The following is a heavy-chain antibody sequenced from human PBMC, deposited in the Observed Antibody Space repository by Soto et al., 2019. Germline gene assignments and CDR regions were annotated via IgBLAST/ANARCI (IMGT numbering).Heavy chain of an antibody. D-gene: IGHD3-22*01. CDR3: ARSLGITMIVVVTNDYYYGMDV. Sequence: GPVKVSCKASGYTFTSYGISWVRQAPGQGLEWMGWISAYNGNTNYAQKLQGRVTMTTDTSTSTAYMELRSLRSDDTAVYYCARSLGITMIVVVTNDYYYGMDVWGQGTTVTVSS. V-gene: IGHV1-18*01. J-gene: IGHJ6*02. CDR1: GYTFTSYG. CDR2: ISAYNGNT.